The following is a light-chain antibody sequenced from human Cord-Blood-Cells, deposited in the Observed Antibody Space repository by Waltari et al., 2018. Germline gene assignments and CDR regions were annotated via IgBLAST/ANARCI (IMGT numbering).Light chain of an antibody. CDR1: QGISSA. Sequence: AIQLTQPPFSLSASAGDRVTITWRASQGISSALAWYQQKPGKAHKLLIYDATSWESGVPARFSGSRSGTDFTHCNTRLQTEYFATYDCGQLKSYPLPFGPVPKVD. J-gene: IGKJ3*01. V-gene: IGKV1-13*02. CDR2: DAT. CDR3: GQLKSYPLP.